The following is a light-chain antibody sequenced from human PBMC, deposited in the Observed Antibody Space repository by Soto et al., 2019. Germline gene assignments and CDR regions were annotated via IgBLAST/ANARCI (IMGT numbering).Light chain of an antibody. CDR3: QQCGSSPWT. V-gene: IGKV3-20*01. Sequence: EIVLTQSPGTLSLSPGDTATLSCRASRTISSTFLAWYQQKPGQAPRLLIYTVSTRATGIPDRFSGSGSGTNFTLTISRMEPDDFAVYYCQQCGSSPWTFGQGTKVEIK. J-gene: IGKJ1*01. CDR2: TVS. CDR1: RTISSTF.